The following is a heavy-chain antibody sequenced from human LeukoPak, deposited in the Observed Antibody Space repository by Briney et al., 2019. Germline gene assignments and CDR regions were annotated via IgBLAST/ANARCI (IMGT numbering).Heavy chain of an antibody. CDR2: ISAYNGNT. CDR1: GYTFTSYG. V-gene: IGHV1-18*01. Sequence: ASVKVSCKASGYTFTSYGISWVRQAPGQGLEWMGWISAYNGNTNYAQKLQGRVTMTTDTSTSTAYMELRSPRSDDTAVYYCARDLSVRGTLYYWGQGTLVTVSS. J-gene: IGHJ4*02. D-gene: IGHD3-10*02. CDR3: ARDLSVRGTLYY.